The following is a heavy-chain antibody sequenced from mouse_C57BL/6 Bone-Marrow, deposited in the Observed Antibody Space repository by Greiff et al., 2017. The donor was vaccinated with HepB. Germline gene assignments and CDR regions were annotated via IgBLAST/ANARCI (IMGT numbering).Heavy chain of an antibody. D-gene: IGHD1-3*01. V-gene: IGHV1-50*01. J-gene: IGHJ3*01. Sequence: QVQLQQPGAELVKPGASVKLSCKASGYTFTSYWMQWVKQRPGQGLEWIGEIDPSDSYTNYNQKFKGKATLTVDTSCSTAYMHLSSLTSEDSAVYYCARGSELCLFAYWGQGTLVTVSA. CDR3: ARGSELCLFAY. CDR2: IDPSDSYT. CDR1: GYTFTSYW.